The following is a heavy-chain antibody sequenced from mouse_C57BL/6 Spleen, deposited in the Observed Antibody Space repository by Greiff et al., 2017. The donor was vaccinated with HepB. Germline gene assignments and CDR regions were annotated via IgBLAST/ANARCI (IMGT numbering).Heavy chain of an antibody. J-gene: IGHJ3*01. CDR1: GFTFSSYA. V-gene: IGHV5-4*01. D-gene: IGHD4-1*01. CDR2: ISDGGSYT. CDR3: AREGLGGTWFAY. Sequence: EVQGVESGGGLVKPGGSLKLSCAASGFTFSSYAMSWVRQTPEKRLEWVATISDGGSYTYYPDNVKGRFTISRDNAKNNLYLQMSHLKSEDTAMYYCAREGLGGTWFAYWGQGTLVTVSA.